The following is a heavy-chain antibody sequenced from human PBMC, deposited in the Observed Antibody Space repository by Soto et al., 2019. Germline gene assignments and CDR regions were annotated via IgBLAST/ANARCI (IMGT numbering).Heavy chain of an antibody. CDR2: INPSGGST. CDR3: ARGGYSSGWYHDAFDI. D-gene: IGHD6-19*01. V-gene: IGHV1-46*03. J-gene: IGHJ3*02. CDR1: GYTFTSYY. Sequence: QVQLVQSGAEVKKPGASVKVSCKASGYTFTSYYMHWVRQAPGQGLEWMGIINPSGGSTSYAQKFQGRVTMTRDTSTSTVYMELRSLRSEDTAVYYCARGGYSSGWYHDAFDIWGQGTMVTVSS.